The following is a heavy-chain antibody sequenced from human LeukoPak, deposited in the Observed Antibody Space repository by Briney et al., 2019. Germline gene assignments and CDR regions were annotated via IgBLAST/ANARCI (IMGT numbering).Heavy chain of an antibody. J-gene: IGHJ4*02. CDR3: ARGSYGYD. CDR1: GYTFTGYY. Sequence: ASVKVSCKASGYTFTGYYMHWVRQAPGQGPEWMGWINPNSGGTNYAQKFQGRVTMTRDTSINTAYMELSGLRSDDTAVYFCARGSYGYDWGQGTLVTVSS. V-gene: IGHV1-2*02. D-gene: IGHD1-26*01. CDR2: INPNSGGT.